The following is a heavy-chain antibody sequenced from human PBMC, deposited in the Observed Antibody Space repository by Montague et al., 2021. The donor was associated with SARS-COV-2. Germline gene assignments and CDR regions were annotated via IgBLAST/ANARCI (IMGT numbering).Heavy chain of an antibody. Sequence: SETLSLTCTVSGGSISSSSYYWGWIRQPPGKGLEWIGSIYYSGSTYYNPSLKSRVTISVDTSKNQFPLKLSSVTAADTAVYYCATYYDILTGYYIDAFDTWGQGTMVTVSS. CDR1: GGSISSSSYY. V-gene: IGHV4-39*01. J-gene: IGHJ3*02. CDR2: IYYSGST. D-gene: IGHD3-9*01. CDR3: ATYYDILTGYYIDAFDT.